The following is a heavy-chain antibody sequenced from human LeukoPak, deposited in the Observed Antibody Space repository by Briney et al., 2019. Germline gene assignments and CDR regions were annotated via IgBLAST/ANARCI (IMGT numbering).Heavy chain of an antibody. CDR1: GFTFSSYE. Sequence: GGSLRLSCAASGFTFSSYEMNWVRQAPGKGLEWVSYISSSGSTIYYADSVKGRFTISRDNAKNSLYLQMNSLRAEDTAVYYCARAVYYYDSSGYYSAEYFQHWGQGTLVTVSS. D-gene: IGHD3-22*01. V-gene: IGHV3-48*03. CDR3: ARAVYYYDSSGYYSAEYFQH. CDR2: ISSSGSTI. J-gene: IGHJ1*01.